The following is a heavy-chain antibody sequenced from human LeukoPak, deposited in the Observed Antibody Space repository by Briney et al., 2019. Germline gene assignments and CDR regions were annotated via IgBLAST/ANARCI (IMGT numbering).Heavy chain of an antibody. Sequence: ASVKVSCKVSGYTLTELSMHWVRQAPGKGLEWMGGFDPEDGETIYAQKFQGRVTMTEDTSTDTAYMELSSLRSEDTAVYYCAAAGRSMIVVVQFDYWGQGTLVTVSS. CDR2: FDPEDGET. V-gene: IGHV1-24*01. CDR1: GYTLTELS. D-gene: IGHD3-22*01. J-gene: IGHJ4*02. CDR3: AAAGRSMIVVVQFDY.